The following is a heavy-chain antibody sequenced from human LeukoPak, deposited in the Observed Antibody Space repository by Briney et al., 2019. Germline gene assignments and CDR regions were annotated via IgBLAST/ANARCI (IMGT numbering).Heavy chain of an antibody. CDR1: GGSFSGYY. D-gene: IGHD3-16*01. CDR3: ARDPPTFDAFDI. V-gene: IGHV4-34*01. J-gene: IGHJ3*02. CDR2: INHSGST. Sequence: PSETLSLTCAVYGGSFSGYYWSWIRQPPGKGLEWIGEINHSGSTNYNPSLKSRVTISVDTSKNQFSLKLGSVTAADTAVYYCARDPPTFDAFDIWGQGTMVTVSS.